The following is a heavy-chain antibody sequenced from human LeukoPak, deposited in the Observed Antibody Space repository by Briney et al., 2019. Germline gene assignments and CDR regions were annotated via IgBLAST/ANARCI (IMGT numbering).Heavy chain of an antibody. D-gene: IGHD5-12*01. CDR2: IKQDGSEK. V-gene: IGHV3-7*01. Sequence: GGSLRLSCAASEFTFSTYWMTWVRQAPGKGLEWVATIKQDGSEKYYVDSVKGRFTISRDNAKNSLYLQMNSLRAEDTAVYYCARVSRGLSSGYDLWGQGTLVTVSS. CDR1: EFTFSTYW. CDR3: ARVSRGLSSGYDL. J-gene: IGHJ4*02.